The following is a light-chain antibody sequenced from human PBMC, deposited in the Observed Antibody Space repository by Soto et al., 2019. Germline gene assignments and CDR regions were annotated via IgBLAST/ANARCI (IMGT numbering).Light chain of an antibody. CDR3: LKYGSSPGWR. J-gene: IGKJ4*01. CDR2: GAT. Sequence: RHTLSCMASQSLGNNYWAWVQQRPGQVPRLLIYGATHWATGIPDRFSGSGSGTDFTLTIGRLDSEILAVYYGLKYGSSPGWRVGAGTKVDIK. CDR1: QSLGNNY. V-gene: IGKV3-20*01.